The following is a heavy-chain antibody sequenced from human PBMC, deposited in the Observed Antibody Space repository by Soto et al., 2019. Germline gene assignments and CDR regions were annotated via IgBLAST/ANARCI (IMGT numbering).Heavy chain of an antibody. D-gene: IGHD3-3*01. CDR1: GFIFSNSA. V-gene: IGHV3-23*01. CDR2: ICGSGSST. CDR3: ATGPTIFGVVITFEYYYGFDV. Sequence: PGRSLRLSCASSGFIFSNSAMSWVRQPPRKGLDWVSAICGSGSSTYYADSVKGRFTISRDNSKNTLYLQVISLRAEDTAVYYCATGPTIFGVVITFEYYYGFDVWGQGTTVTVSS. J-gene: IGHJ6*02.